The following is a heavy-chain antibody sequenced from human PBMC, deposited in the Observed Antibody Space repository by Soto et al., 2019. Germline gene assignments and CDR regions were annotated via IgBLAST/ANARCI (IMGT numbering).Heavy chain of an antibody. J-gene: IGHJ5*02. V-gene: IGHV4-34*01. CDR3: ARKGRYCSSNSRYAWWFDP. D-gene: IGHD2-2*01. CDR1: DGSFSGYY. CDR2: INHRGIT. Sequence: SETLSLTCAVYDGSFSGYYWSWIRQPPGKGLEWIGGINHRGITNYNPSLKSRVTISVDTSKNQFSLRLSSVIAADTAVYYCARKGRYCSSNSRYAWWFDPWGQGTLVTVSS.